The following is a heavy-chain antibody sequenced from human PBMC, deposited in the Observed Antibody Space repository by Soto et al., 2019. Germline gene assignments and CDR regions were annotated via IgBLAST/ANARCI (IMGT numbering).Heavy chain of an antibody. V-gene: IGHV3-74*01. D-gene: IGHD2-2*01. CDR3: ARATGSNHPFDY. Sequence: EVQLVESGGGLVQPGGSLRLSCAATGFTFSTYWMHWVRQGPGKGLVWVSRISTDGSSTTYADSVKGRFTISRDNAKNTRYLRMNSLRAEDTAVYYCARATGSNHPFDYWGQGSLVTVSS. CDR2: ISTDGSST. J-gene: IGHJ4*02. CDR1: GFTFSTYW.